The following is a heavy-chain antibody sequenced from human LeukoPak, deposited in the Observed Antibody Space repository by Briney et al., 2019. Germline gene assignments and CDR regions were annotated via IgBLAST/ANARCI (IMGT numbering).Heavy chain of an antibody. D-gene: IGHD3-22*01. CDR3: AKILPPINYYDSSGFYAFDI. CDR2: ISSSGSTI. J-gene: IGHJ3*02. V-gene: IGHV3-48*03. Sequence: GGSLRLSCAASGFTFSSYDMNWVRQAPGKGLEWVSYISSSGSTIYYADSVKGRFTISRDNSKNTLYLQMNSLRAEDTAVYYCAKILPPINYYDSSGFYAFDIWGQGTMVTVSS. CDR1: GFTFSSYD.